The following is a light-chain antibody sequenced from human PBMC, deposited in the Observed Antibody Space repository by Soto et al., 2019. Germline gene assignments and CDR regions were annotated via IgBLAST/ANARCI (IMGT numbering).Light chain of an antibody. V-gene: IGLV1-44*01. CDR2: SNT. CDR3: AAWDDSLNGVV. CDR1: SSNIGSHT. J-gene: IGLJ2*01. Sequence: QPVLTQPPSASGTPGQRVTISCSGSSSNIGSHTVNWYQQLPGTAPTLLIYSNTQRPSGVPDRFSGSKSGTSASLAISGLQSEYEADYYCAAWDDSLNGVVFGGGTKLTVL.